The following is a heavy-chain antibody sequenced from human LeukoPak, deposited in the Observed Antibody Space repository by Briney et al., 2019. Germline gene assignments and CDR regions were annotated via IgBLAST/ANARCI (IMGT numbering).Heavy chain of an antibody. V-gene: IGHV3-30-3*01. D-gene: IGHD3-22*01. CDR2: ILYDASNK. CDR1: GFTFSHYA. CDR3: ARDNSYYDSNPCWWFDP. Sequence: PSGGSLRLSCAASGFTFSHYAMPWVRQAPGKGLEWVAAILYDASNKYYADSVKGRFTISRDNSKNMLYLQMNSLRAEDTAVYYCARDNSYYDSNPCWWFDPWGQGTLVTVSS. J-gene: IGHJ5*02.